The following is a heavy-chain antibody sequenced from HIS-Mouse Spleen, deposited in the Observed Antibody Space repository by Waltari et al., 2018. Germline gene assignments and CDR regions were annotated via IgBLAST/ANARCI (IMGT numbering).Heavy chain of an antibody. Sequence: EVQLLESGGGLVQPGGSLRLSCAASEFTFSRSAMSWVRQAPGKGLELVSAISGSGGSTYYADSVKGRFTISRDNSKNTLYLQMNSLRAEDTAVYYCAKVWPELKTVDTPMAFDYWGQGTLVTVSS. D-gene: IGHD5-18*01. J-gene: IGHJ4*02. CDR2: ISGSGGST. CDR3: AKVWPELKTVDTPMAFDY. V-gene: IGHV3-23*01. CDR1: EFTFSRSA.